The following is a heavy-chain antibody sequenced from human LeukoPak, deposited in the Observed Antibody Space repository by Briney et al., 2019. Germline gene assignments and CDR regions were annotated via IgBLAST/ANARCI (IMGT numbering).Heavy chain of an antibody. CDR3: ARDHDPR. V-gene: IGHV3-30*04. CDR2: ISYDGSNK. CDR1: GFTFSSYA. J-gene: IGHJ4*02. Sequence: PGGSLRLSCAASGFTFSSYAMHWVRQAPGKGLEWVAVISYDGSNKYYADSVKGRFTISRDNSKNTLYLQMNSRRPEDTAVYYCARDHDPRWGQGTLVTVSS.